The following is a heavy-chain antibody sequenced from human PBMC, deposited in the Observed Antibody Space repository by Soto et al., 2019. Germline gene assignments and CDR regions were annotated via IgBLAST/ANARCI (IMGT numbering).Heavy chain of an antibody. CDR1: AGTLSNFD. J-gene: IGHJ5*02. Sequence: QVQLVQSGAEVMKPGSSVKVSCTASAGTLSNFDISWVRQAPGQGLEWMGRITPIFGIANYAQKFQGRVTITADESTSTASMELSSLTSEDTAVYYCAREANTAMVTSWFDPWGQGTLVTVSS. D-gene: IGHD5-18*01. V-gene: IGHV1-69*15. CDR2: ITPIFGIA. CDR3: AREANTAMVTSWFDP.